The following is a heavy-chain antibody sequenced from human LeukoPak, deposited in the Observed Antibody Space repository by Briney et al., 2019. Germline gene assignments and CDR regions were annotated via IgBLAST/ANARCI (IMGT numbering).Heavy chain of an antibody. J-gene: IGHJ5*02. D-gene: IGHD5-24*01. V-gene: IGHV4-59*02. Sequence: SETLSLTCTVSGGSVSSYYWNWIRQPPGKGLEWIGYINYSGSTNYSPSLKSRVTISVDTSKNQFSLKLSAVTAADTAIYYCAGKSRRDGSGWFDPWGQGTLVTVSS. CDR3: AGKSRRDGSGWFDP. CDR1: GGSVSSYY. CDR2: INYSGST.